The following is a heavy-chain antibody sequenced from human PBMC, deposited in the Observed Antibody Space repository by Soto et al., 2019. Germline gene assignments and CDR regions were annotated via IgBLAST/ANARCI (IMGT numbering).Heavy chain of an antibody. Sequence: GGSLRLSCAASGFTFSSYGMHWVRQAPGKGLEWVAVISYDGSNKYYADSVKGRFTISRDNSKNTLYLQMNSMRAEDTAVYYCAKDRGCSSTSCFKGANWFDPWGQGTLVTVSS. D-gene: IGHD2-2*01. CDR2: ISYDGSNK. CDR3: AKDRGCSSTSCFKGANWFDP. CDR1: GFTFSSYG. V-gene: IGHV3-30*18. J-gene: IGHJ5*02.